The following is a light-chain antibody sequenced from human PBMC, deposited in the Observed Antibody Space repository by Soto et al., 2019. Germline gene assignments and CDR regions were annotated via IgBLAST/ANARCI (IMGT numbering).Light chain of an antibody. Sequence: QSVLTQPPSVSGAPGQRVTISCTGSRSNIGAGYGVHWYQQLPGAAPKLLIYGNTNRPSGVPDRFSGSKSGTSASLAITGLQAEDEADYYCQSYDSSLSVWVFGGGTQLTVL. V-gene: IGLV1-40*01. CDR2: GNT. CDR1: RSNIGAGYG. J-gene: IGLJ3*02. CDR3: QSYDSSLSVWV.